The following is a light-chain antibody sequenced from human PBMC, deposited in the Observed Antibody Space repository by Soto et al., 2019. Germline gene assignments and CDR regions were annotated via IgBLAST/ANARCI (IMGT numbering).Light chain of an antibody. CDR2: KAS. CDR1: QSLNIW. V-gene: IGKV1-5*03. CDR3: QQYKAYPYT. J-gene: IGKJ2*01. Sequence: DIEMTQSPSTLSASVGDRVTITCRATQSLNIWLAWYQQKPGKAPKLLISKASSLQSGVPSRFSGSGSGTEFNLTISSLQPDDFATYYCQQYKAYPYTFGQGTKLEMK.